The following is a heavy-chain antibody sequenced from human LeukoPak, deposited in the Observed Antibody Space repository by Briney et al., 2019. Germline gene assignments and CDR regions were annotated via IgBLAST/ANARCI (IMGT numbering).Heavy chain of an antibody. CDR2: ISYDGSKK. D-gene: IGHD3-22*01. V-gene: IGHV3-30-3*01. J-gene: IGHJ4*02. CDR1: GFTFSSYA. Sequence: GGSLRLSCAASGFTFSSYAMHWVRQAPGKGLEWVAVISYDGSKKYYADPVKGRFTISRDNSKNTLYLQMNSLRAEDTAVYYCARNVYYYDSSGYYPYYFDYWGQGTLVTVSS. CDR3: ARNVYYYDSSGYYPYYFDY.